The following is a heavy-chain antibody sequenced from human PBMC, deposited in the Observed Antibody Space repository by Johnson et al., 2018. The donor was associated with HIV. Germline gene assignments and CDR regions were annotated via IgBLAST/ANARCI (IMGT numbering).Heavy chain of an antibody. CDR1: GFTFSTYA. Sequence: QVQLVESGGGVVQPGRSLRLSCTASGFTFSTYAMHWVRRAPGKGLEWVAFISYDGNNKYYADSVTGRFTFSRDNSKNTLYLQMNSLRAEDTAVYYCARAYSSSWYRDDAFDIWGQGTMVTVFS. J-gene: IGHJ3*02. CDR3: ARAYSSSWYRDDAFDI. CDR2: ISYDGNNK. D-gene: IGHD6-13*01. V-gene: IGHV3-30*03.